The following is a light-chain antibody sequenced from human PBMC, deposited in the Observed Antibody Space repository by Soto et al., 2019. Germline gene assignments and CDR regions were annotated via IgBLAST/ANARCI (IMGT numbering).Light chain of an antibody. CDR1: QGVSNF. CDR3: QKYNRAPWT. J-gene: IGKJ1*01. CDR2: AAS. V-gene: IGKV1-27*01. Sequence: DLQMTQSPSSLSASVGDRVTITCRASQGVSNFLAWYQQRPGKVPKLLIYAASTLQSGVPSRFSGSGSGTDFTLTISSLQPEDVATYYCQKYNRAPWTFGQGTKVEIK.